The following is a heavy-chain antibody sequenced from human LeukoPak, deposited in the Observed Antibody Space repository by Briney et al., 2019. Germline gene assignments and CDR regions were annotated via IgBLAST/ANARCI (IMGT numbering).Heavy chain of an antibody. CDR2: INHSGST. V-gene: IGHV4-34*01. Sequence: SETLSLTCAVYGGSFSGYYWSWIRQPPGKGLEWIGEINHSGSTNCNPSLKSRVTISVDTSKNQFSLKLSSVTAADTAVYYCARRRLERRGGYWFDPWGQGTLVTVSS. CDR3: ARRRLERRGGYWFDP. J-gene: IGHJ5*02. D-gene: IGHD1-1*01. CDR1: GGSFSGYY.